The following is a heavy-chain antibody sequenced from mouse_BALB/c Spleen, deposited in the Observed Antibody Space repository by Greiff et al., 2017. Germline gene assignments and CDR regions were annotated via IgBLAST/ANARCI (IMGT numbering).Heavy chain of an antibody. D-gene: IGHD2-4*01. CDR1: GFTFSSFG. J-gene: IGHJ3*01. CDR3: ARGLRRGFAY. Sequence: DVHLVESGGGLVQPGGSRKLSCAASGFTFSSFGMHWVRQAPEKGLEWVAYISSGSSTIYYADTVKGRFTISRDNPKNTLFLQMTSLRSEDTAMYYCARGLRRGFAYWGQGTLVTVSA. CDR2: ISSGSSTI. V-gene: IGHV5-17*02.